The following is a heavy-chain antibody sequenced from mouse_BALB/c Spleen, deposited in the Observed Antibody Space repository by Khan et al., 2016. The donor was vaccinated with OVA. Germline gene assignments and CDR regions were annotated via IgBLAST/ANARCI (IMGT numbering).Heavy chain of an antibody. J-gene: IGHJ2*01. CDR3: AIRDYFDY. Sequence: QVQLKQSGPELVRPGVSVKISCKGSGYTFTDYSMHWVKQSHAKSLEWIGVISTDSVNTNYTQKFKGKATLTVDKSSSTAYMELARMTSEDSAIYYSAIRDYFDYWGQGTTLTVSS. CDR2: ISTDSVNT. V-gene: IGHV1S137*01. CDR1: GYTFTDYS.